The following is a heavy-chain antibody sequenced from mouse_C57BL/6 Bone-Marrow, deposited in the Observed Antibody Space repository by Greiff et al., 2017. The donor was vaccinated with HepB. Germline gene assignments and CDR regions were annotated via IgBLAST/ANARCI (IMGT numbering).Heavy chain of an antibody. V-gene: IGHV1-81*01. J-gene: IGHJ2*01. CDR3: ADSNYSYFFDY. D-gene: IGHD2-5*01. Sequence: VMLVESGAELARPGASVKLSCKASGYTFTSYGISWVKQRTGQGLEWIGEIYPRSGNTYYNEKFKGKATLTADKSSSTAYMELRSLTSEDSAVYFCADSNYSYFFDYWGQGTTLTVSS. CDR1: GYTFTSYG. CDR2: IYPRSGNT.